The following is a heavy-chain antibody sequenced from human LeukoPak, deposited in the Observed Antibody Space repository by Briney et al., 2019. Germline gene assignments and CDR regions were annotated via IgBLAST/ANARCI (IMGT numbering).Heavy chain of an antibody. CDR2: IYYRGST. Sequence: PSETLSLTCSVSGGSISSSNYYWGWIRQPPGKGLEWIGDIYYRGSTYYNPSLRSRVTISVDTSKNQFSLRLSSVIAADTAVYYCARQGYNSAAFDPWGQGTLATVSS. D-gene: IGHD5-24*01. J-gene: IGHJ5*02. V-gene: IGHV4-39*01. CDR3: ARQGYNSAAFDP. CDR1: GGSISSSNYY.